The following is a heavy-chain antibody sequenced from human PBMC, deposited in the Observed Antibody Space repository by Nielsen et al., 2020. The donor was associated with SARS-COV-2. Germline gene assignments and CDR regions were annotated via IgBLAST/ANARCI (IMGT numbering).Heavy chain of an antibody. CDR1: GGSISSYY. D-gene: IGHD5-18*01. CDR2: IYYSGST. CDR3: AREPEGGYPDY. V-gene: IGHV4-59*01. Sequence: SETLSLTCTVSGGSISSYYWSWIRQPPGKGLEWIGYIYYSGSTNYNPSLKSRVTISVDTSKNQFSLKLSSVTAADTAVYYCAREPEGGYPDYWGQGTLVTVPS. J-gene: IGHJ4*02.